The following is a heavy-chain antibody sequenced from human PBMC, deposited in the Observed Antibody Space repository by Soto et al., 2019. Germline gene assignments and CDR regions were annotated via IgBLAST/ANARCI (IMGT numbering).Heavy chain of an antibody. CDR1: GGSINNHY. V-gene: IGHV4-59*11. Sequence: QVQLQESGPGLVKPSETLSLTCTVSGGSINNHYWRWIRQPPGKGLEWLGYVYYNGITNYNPSLKSRVTMSADTSNTQLSLNLTSLTAADTAIYYCTRANWYSEYWGQGTLVTVSS. D-gene: IGHD7-27*01. CDR3: TRANWYSEY. J-gene: IGHJ4*02. CDR2: VYYNGIT.